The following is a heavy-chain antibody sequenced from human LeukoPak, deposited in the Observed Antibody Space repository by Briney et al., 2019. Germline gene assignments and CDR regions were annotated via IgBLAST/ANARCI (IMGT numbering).Heavy chain of an antibody. J-gene: IGHJ2*01. CDR1: GGSFSGYY. Sequence: SETLSLTCTVYGGSFSGYYWTWIRQPPGKGLEWIGEITHSGSTNYNPSLKSRVTISVDTSKKQFSLKLTSVTAADTAVYYCARSEGGWYFDLWGRGTLVTVS. V-gene: IGHV4-34*01. CDR2: ITHSGST. CDR3: ARSEGGWYFDL. D-gene: IGHD3-16*01.